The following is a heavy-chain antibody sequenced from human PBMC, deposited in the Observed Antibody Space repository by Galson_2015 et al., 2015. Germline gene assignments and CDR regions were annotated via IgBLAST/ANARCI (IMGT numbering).Heavy chain of an antibody. Sequence: SVKVSCKASGYTFTSYAMHWVRQAPGQRLEWMGWINAGNGNTKYSQKFQGRVNITRDTSASAAYMELSSLRSEDTAVYYCARGKDFWSGYYVLDYWGQGTLVTVPS. D-gene: IGHD3-3*01. CDR3: ARGKDFWSGYYVLDY. J-gene: IGHJ4*02. CDR1: GYTFTSYA. V-gene: IGHV1-3*01. CDR2: INAGNGNT.